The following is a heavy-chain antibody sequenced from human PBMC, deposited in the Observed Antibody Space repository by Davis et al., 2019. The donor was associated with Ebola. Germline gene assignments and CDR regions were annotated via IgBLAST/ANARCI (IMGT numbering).Heavy chain of an antibody. CDR3: ARGGLVPAALYL. CDR1: GASMTSYY. Sequence: PSETLSLTCTVSGASMTSYYWSWIRQPPGKGLEWIGYIAYTGNTIYNPSLKSRVTISGDTSKKQSSLRLNSVTAADTAVYYCARGGLVPAALYLWGQGTMVTVSS. V-gene: IGHV4-59*01. J-gene: IGHJ3*01. D-gene: IGHD2-2*01. CDR2: IAYTGNT.